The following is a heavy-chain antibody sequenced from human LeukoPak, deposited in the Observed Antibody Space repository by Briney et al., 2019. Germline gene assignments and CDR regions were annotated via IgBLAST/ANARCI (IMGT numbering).Heavy chain of an antibody. CDR1: GFTFSTYN. CDR3: ARAPCSSTSCYPSYYFDS. V-gene: IGHV3-48*02. CDR2: ISSSSSSI. J-gene: IGHJ4*02. Sequence: GGSLRLSCAASGFTFSTYNMNWVRQAPGKGLEWVSYISSSSSSIYYADSVKGRFTISRDNAKNSLYLQMNSLRDEDTAVYYCARAPCSSTSCYPSYYFDSWGQGTLVTVSS. D-gene: IGHD2-2*01.